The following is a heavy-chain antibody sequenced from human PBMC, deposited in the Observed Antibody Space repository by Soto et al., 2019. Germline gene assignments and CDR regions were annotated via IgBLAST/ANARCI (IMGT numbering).Heavy chain of an antibody. D-gene: IGHD4-17*01. CDR3: AQVPRYTVTPPDDY. Sequence: GGSLRLSCVASGFIFGSYGMHWVRQAPGEGLEWVAVISYDGTNKYYADSVKGRFTISRDNSKNTLWLQMNSLRAEDTAVYYCAQVPRYTVTPPDDYWGQGTLVTVSS. V-gene: IGHV3-30*18. CDR1: GFIFGSYG. CDR2: ISYDGTNK. J-gene: IGHJ4*02.